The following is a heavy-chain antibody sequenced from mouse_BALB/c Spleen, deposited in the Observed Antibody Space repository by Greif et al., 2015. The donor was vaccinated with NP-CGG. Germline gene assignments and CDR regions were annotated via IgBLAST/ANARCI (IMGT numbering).Heavy chain of an antibody. Sequence: DVKLQESGPSLVKPSQTLSLTCSVTGDSITSGYWNWIRKFPGNKLEYMGYISYSGSTYYNPSLKSRISITRDTSKNQYYLQLNSVTTEDTATYYCARGTYGSSYEFAYWGQGTLVTVSA. J-gene: IGHJ3*01. CDR3: ARGTYGSSYEFAY. CDR1: GDSITSGY. D-gene: IGHD1-1*01. V-gene: IGHV3-8*02. CDR2: ISYSGST.